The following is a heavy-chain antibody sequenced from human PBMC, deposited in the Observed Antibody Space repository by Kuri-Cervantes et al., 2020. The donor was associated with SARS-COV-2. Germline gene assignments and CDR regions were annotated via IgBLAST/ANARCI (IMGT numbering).Heavy chain of an antibody. CDR1: GGSFSGYQ. Sequence: SETLSLTCAVYGGSFSGYQWSWIRQTPGMGLEWIGQINDSGATKYNPSLKSRVTISVDTSKNQFPLKLSSVTAADTAVYYCARIAGVVVASDWYFDLWGRGTLVTVSS. V-gene: IGHV4-34*01. CDR3: ARIAGVVVASDWYFDL. D-gene: IGHD2-15*01. J-gene: IGHJ2*01. CDR2: INDSGAT.